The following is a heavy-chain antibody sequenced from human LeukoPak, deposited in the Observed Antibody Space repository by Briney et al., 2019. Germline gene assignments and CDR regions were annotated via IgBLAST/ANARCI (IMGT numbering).Heavy chain of an antibody. CDR2: IYTSGST. V-gene: IGHV4-4*09. CDR3: ARSSYYDFYMDV. Sequence: SETLSLTCTVSGGSISSYYWSWIRQPPGKGLEWIGYIYTSGSTNYNPSLKSRVTISVDTSKNQFSLKLSSATAADTAVYYCARSSYYDFYMDVWGKGTTVTVSS. CDR1: GGSISSYY. J-gene: IGHJ6*03. D-gene: IGHD3-3*01.